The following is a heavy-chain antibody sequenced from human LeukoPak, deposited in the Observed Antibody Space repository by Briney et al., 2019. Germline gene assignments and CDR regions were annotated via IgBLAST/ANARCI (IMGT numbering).Heavy chain of an antibody. D-gene: IGHD3-10*01. CDR1: GYTFTSYD. Sequence: QVQLVQSGAEVKKPGASVKVSCKASGYTFTSYDINWVRQATGQGLEGMGWMNPNSGNTGYAQKFQGRVTMTRNTSISTAYMELSSLRSEDTAVYYCVRGRYYYGSGSKNYYFDYWGQGTLVTVSS. CDR3: VRGRYYYGSGSKNYYFDY. J-gene: IGHJ4*02. V-gene: IGHV1-8*01. CDR2: MNPNSGNT.